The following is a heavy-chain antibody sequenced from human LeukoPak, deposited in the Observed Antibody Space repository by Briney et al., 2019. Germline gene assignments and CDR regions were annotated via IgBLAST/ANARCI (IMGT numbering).Heavy chain of an antibody. D-gene: IGHD1-14*01. V-gene: IGHV1-2*02. J-gene: IGHJ4*02. Sequence: ASLKVSCKTSGYTFTDFYIHWVRHAPGQGLEWIGLIKPNSGGTKYAENFKGRVTMTTETSMSIAFMELSGLRSDDSSDYYCARVPRMAGTLSLDFWGQGTPVIVSS. CDR1: GYTFTDFY. CDR2: IKPNSGGT. CDR3: ARVPRMAGTLSLDF.